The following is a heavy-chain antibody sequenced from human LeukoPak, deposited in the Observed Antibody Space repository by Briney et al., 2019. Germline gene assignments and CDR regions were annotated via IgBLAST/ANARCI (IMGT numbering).Heavy chain of an antibody. V-gene: IGHV3-9*01. J-gene: IGHJ4*02. CDR3: AKDRGTGSYPYYFDS. Sequence: PGRSLRLSCAASGFAFESYAMHWVRQAPGKGLEWVSGISWKNDNIDYVDSVKGRFTISRDNAKNSLFLQMNSLRPEDTAFYYCAKDRGTGSYPYYFDSWGQGTLVTVSS. D-gene: IGHD1-26*01. CDR1: GFAFESYA. CDR2: ISWKNDNI.